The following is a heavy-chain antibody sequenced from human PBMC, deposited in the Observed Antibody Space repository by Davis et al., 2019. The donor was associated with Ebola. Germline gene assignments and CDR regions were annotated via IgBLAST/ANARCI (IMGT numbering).Heavy chain of an antibody. J-gene: IGHJ4*02. CDR2: IDSDGTKT. V-gene: IGHV3-74*01. CDR1: GFTFRNYW. D-gene: IGHD3-16*02. CDR3: ARTTFGGVIAS. Sequence: PGGSLRLSCAASGFTFRNYWMHWVRQAPGRGLEWVSLIDSDGTKTNYADSVKGRFTISRDNAKNTLYLQMNSLRAEDTAVYYCARTTFGGVIASWGQGTLVTVSS.